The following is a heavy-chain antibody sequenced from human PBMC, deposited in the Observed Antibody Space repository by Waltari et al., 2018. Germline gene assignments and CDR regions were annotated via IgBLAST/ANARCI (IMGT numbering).Heavy chain of an antibody. CDR2: ISWNSGSI. CDR1: GFTFDDYA. CDR3: AKDRGSWYGMDV. V-gene: IGHV3-9*03. J-gene: IGHJ6*02. D-gene: IGHD6-6*01. Sequence: EVQLVESGGGLVQPGRSLRLSCAASGFTFDDYAMHWVRQAPGRGWCGVSGISWNSGSIGYADSVKGRFTISRDNAKNSLYLQMNSRRAEDMALYYCAKDRGSWYGMDVWGQGTTVTVSS.